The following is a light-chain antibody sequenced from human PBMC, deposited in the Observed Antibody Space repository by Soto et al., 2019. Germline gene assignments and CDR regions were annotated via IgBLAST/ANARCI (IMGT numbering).Light chain of an antibody. CDR1: SSDVGSFNF. CDR2: EVT. CDR3: CSDAGRSTYV. V-gene: IGLV2-23*02. Sequence: QSALTQPASVSGSPGQSNTISCTRTSSDVGSFNFVSWYQQHPGKAPKVMIYEVTKRPSGVSDRFSGSKSGNTASLTISGLQAEDEADYYCCSDAGRSTYVFGTGTKLTVL. J-gene: IGLJ1*01.